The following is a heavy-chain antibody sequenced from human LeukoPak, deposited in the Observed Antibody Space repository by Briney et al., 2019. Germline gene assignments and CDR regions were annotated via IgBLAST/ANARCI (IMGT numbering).Heavy chain of an antibody. CDR3: ARAIPRGRYFDY. CDR1: GFTVSSNY. CDR2: IYSGGST. D-gene: IGHD6-25*01. J-gene: IGHJ4*02. V-gene: IGHV3-53*01. Sequence: GGSLRLSCAASGFTVSSNYMSWVRQAPGKGLEWVSVIYSGGSTYYADSVKGRFTISRDNSKNTLYLQMNSLRAEDTAVYYCARAIPRGRYFDYWGQGTLVTVSS.